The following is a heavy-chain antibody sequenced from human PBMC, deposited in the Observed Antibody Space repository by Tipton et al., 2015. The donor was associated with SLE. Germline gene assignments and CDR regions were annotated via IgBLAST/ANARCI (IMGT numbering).Heavy chain of an antibody. V-gene: IGHV3-30*02. CDR2: IRYDGSNQ. D-gene: IGHD2-15*01. CDR1: GFTFSNYG. Sequence: SLRLSCAASGFTFSNYGMHWVRQAPGKGLEWVAFIRYDGSNQYNADSVKGRFTISRGNSKDTLYLQMNSLRAEDTAVYYCAKDWDCSGGRCYSGPYFDNWGQGTLVTVSS. J-gene: IGHJ4*02. CDR3: AKDWDCSGGRCYSGPYFDN.